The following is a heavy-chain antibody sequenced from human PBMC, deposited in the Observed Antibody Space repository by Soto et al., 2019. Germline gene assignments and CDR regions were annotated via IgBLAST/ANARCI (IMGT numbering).Heavy chain of an antibody. Sequence: GASVKVSCKASGYTFTSYAMHWVRQAPGQRLEWMGWINAGNGNTKYSQKFQGRVTITRDTSASTAYMELISLRSEDTAVYYCARVPRVATIYYFDYWGQGTLVTVSS. CDR1: GYTFTSYA. D-gene: IGHD5-12*01. CDR3: ARVPRVATIYYFDY. V-gene: IGHV1-3*01. CDR2: INAGNGNT. J-gene: IGHJ4*02.